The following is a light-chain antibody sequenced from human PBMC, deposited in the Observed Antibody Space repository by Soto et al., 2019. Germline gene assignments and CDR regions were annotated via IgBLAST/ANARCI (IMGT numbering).Light chain of an antibody. J-gene: IGKJ4*01. CDR1: QSISNW. Sequence: DIQMTQSPSTPSASVGDRVTITCRASQSISNWLAWYQQEPGKAPQVLIYKASSLESGVPSWFGASGSGTAFSVTMSSLQLADFASYYGPHYSSYPLTFGGRTQV. V-gene: IGKV1-5*03. CDR3: PHYSSYPLT. CDR2: KAS.